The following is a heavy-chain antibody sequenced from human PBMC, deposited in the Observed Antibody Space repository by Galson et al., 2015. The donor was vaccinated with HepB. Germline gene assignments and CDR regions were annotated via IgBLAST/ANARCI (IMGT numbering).Heavy chain of an antibody. D-gene: IGHD2-21*02. CDR2: IIPIFGTA. CDR3: ARGLIVVVTATPYYYGMDV. Sequence: SVKVSCKASGGTFSSYAISWVRQAPGQGLEWMGGIIPIFGTANYAQKFQGRVTITADESTSTAYMELSSLRSEDTAVYYCARGLIVVVTATPYYYGMDVWGQGTTVTVSS. V-gene: IGHV1-69*13. CDR1: GGTFSSYA. J-gene: IGHJ6*02.